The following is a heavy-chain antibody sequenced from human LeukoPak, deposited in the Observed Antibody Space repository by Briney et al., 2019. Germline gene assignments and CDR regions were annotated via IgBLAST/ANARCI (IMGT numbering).Heavy chain of an antibody. V-gene: IGHV3-7*05. CDR2: IKEDGSEK. CDR1: GFTFSNYW. CDR3: VRSGGY. D-gene: IGHD1-26*01. J-gene: IGHJ4*02. Sequence: PGGSLRLSCAASGFTFSNYWMNWLRQAPGKGLEWVANIKEDGSEKYYVDSVKGRFTISRDNAKNSLCLQMNSLRAEDTDIYYCVRSGGYWGQGTLVTVSS.